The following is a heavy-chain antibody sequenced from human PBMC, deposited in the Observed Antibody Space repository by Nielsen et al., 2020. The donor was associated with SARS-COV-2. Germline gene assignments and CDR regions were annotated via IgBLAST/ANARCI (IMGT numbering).Heavy chain of an antibody. J-gene: IGHJ3*02. Sequence: SETLSLTCTVSGGSISRYYWSWIRQSPGKGLEWIGYVHDSGTTDYSPSLKSRVSISLDTSKNQFSLKLNSVTAADTAVYFCARDYFGDYLDGFDIWGQGTVVTVSS. CDR3: ARDYFGDYLDGFDI. CDR2: VHDSGTT. V-gene: IGHV4-59*01. D-gene: IGHD4-17*01. CDR1: GGSISRYY.